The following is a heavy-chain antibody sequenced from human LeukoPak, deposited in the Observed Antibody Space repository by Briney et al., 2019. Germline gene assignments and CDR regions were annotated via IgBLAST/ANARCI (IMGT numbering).Heavy chain of an antibody. D-gene: IGHD1-26*01. CDR2: ISYDGSNK. CDR3: ARGVFSGSYIFDY. CDR1: GFTFSSYT. J-gene: IGHJ4*02. V-gene: IGHV3-30-3*01. Sequence: PRRSLRLSCAAAGFTFSSYTIHWVRQAPGKGLEWVAVISYDGSNKYYADSVKGRFTISRDNSKNTLYLQMNSLRAEDTAVYYCARGVFSGSYIFDYWGQGTLVTVSS.